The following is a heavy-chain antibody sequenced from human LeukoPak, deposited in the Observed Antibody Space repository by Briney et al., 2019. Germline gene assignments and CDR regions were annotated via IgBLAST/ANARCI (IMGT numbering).Heavy chain of an antibody. V-gene: IGHV3-21*01. CDR2: ISSSGTHI. D-gene: IGHD5-24*01. CDR3: ARQLRSGHNWGDY. J-gene: IGHJ4*02. CDR1: GFTFGSYK. Sequence: PGGSLRLSCTASGFTFGSYKMNWVRQAPGKGLEWVSSISSSGTHIFYADSLQGRVSISRDNAQNSLYLQINSLRADDTAVYFCARQLRSGHNWGDYWGQGTLVTVSS.